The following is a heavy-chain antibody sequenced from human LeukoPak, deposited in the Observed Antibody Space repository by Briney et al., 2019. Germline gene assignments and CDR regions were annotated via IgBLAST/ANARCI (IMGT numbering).Heavy chain of an antibody. CDR1: GYKFTNYV. Sequence: ASVKVSCKASGYKFTNYVISWVRQAPGQGLEWMGWISPYNGNTIYAQKLQGRVTMTTDTSTSTAYMELRCLRSDDTAVYYCARGSPPRVYYDRSGYYSYYFDYWGQGTLVTVSS. D-gene: IGHD3-22*01. CDR2: ISPYNGNT. J-gene: IGHJ4*02. CDR3: ARGSPPRVYYDRSGYYSYYFDY. V-gene: IGHV1-18*01.